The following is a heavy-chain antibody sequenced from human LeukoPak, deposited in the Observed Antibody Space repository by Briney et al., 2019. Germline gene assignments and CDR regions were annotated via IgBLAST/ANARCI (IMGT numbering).Heavy chain of an antibody. J-gene: IGHJ5*02. CDR3: VRSFMTGYSSGRPVAGFDP. CDR1: GFTFSSYD. D-gene: IGHD6-19*01. Sequence: GGSLRLSCAASGFTFSSYDMHWVRQATGKGLEWVSAIGTAGDTYYPGSVKGRFTISRENAKNSLYLQMNSLRAGDTAVYYCVRSFMTGYSSGRPVAGFDPWGQGTLVTVSS. CDR2: IGTAGDT. V-gene: IGHV3-13*01.